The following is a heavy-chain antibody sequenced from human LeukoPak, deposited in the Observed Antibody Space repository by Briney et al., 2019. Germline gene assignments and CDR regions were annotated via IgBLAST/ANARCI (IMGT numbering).Heavy chain of an antibody. Sequence: SETLSLTCAVYGGSFSGYYWSWIRQPPGKGLEWIAEINESGNTNYNPSLKSRVTIAADTSKKQFSLILTSVIAADTAVYYCARGPPRLPFDYWGQGTLVTVSS. CDR1: GGSFSGYY. CDR2: INESGNT. V-gene: IGHV4-34*01. J-gene: IGHJ4*02. CDR3: ARGPPRLPFDY. D-gene: IGHD3-16*01.